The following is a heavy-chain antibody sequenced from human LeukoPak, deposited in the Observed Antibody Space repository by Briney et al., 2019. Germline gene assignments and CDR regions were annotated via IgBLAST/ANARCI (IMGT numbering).Heavy chain of an antibody. CDR1: GFTFSSYS. V-gene: IGHV3-48*01. Sequence: PGGSLRLSCAASGFTFSSYSMNWVRLAPGKGLEWVSYISSSSSTIYYADSVKGRFTISRDNAKNSLYLQMNSLRAEDTAVYYCARGGRGVLGVVLSWFDPWGQGSLVTVSS. J-gene: IGHJ5*02. CDR3: ARGGRGVLGVVLSWFDP. CDR2: ISSSSSTI. D-gene: IGHD3-3*01.